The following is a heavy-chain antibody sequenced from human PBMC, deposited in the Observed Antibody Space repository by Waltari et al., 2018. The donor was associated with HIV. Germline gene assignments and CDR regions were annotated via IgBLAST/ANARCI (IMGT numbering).Heavy chain of an antibody. CDR1: GYTFTAYY. CDR3: ARDSYYYDSSGFFPDF. J-gene: IGHJ4*02. D-gene: IGHD3-22*01. Sequence: QVQLVQSGAEVKKPGASVKVSCKASGYTFTAYYMHWVRQAPGQGLEWRGRINLNNGDTNYGQKFQGRVTMTRDTSISTAYMELSRLRSDDTAVYYCARDSYYYDSSGFFPDFWGQGTLVTVSS. V-gene: IGHV1-2*06. CDR2: INLNNGDT.